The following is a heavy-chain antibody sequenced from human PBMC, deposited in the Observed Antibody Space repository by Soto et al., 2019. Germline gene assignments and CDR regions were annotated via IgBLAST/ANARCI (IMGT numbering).Heavy chain of an antibody. Sequence: PGQDLKISCKGSGYSFTNYWIAWVRQMTGRGLEWMGIIYPGDSDARYSPSFQGQVTMAADKSVSTAYLQWSSLKASDTAMYYCARPRSGGFRLEYYGMAVWGQGTTVTVSS. CDR3: ARPRSGGFRLEYYGMAV. J-gene: IGHJ6*02. V-gene: IGHV5-51*01. CDR2: IYPGDSDA. D-gene: IGHD3-10*01. CDR1: GYSFTNYW.